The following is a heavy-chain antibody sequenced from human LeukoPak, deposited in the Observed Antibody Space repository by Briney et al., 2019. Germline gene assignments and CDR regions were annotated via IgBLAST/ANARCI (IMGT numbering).Heavy chain of an antibody. D-gene: IGHD3-3*01. V-gene: IGHV3-21*01. J-gene: IGHJ4*02. Sequence: GGSLRLSCAASGFTFSLYSMNWVRQAPGKGLAWVSSISSSSSYIYSADSVKGRFTISRDNAKNSLYLQMNSLRAEDTAVYYCARGTMGEFDYWGQGTLVTVSS. CDR1: GFTFSLYS. CDR3: ARGTMGEFDY. CDR2: ISSSSSYI.